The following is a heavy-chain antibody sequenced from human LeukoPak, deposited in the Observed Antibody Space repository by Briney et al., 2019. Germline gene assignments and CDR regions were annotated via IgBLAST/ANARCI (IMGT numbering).Heavy chain of an antibody. CDR1: AGSIWTGDYY. D-gene: IGHD3-22*01. CDR2: DFYTGKT. J-gene: IGHJ4*02. V-gene: IGHV4-39*01. Sequence: SETLSLTCTVSAGSIWTGDYYWRWPRQSPGKGLEWIGNDFYTGKTYYNPSLKSITTISVDTSRNQFSLRLSSVTAADTAVYYCARYRIYYYDSGSYPEGYFDYWGQGTLVTVSS. CDR3: ARYRIYYYDSGSYPEGYFDY.